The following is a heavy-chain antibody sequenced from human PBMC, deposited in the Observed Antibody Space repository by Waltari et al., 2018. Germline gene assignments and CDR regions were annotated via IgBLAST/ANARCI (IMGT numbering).Heavy chain of an antibody. CDR1: GFTFSSYG. D-gene: IGHD5-18*01. V-gene: IGHV3-30*02. J-gene: IGHJ5*02. CDR2: IRYDGSNK. Sequence: QVQLVESGGGVVQPGGSLRLSCAASGFTFSSYGMHWVRQAPGKGVEWVAFIRYDGSNKYYADSVKGRFNIFRDNSKNTLYLQMNRLRAGDTAVYYCAKGSYGWGAFDPWGQGTLVTVSS. CDR3: AKGSYGWGAFDP.